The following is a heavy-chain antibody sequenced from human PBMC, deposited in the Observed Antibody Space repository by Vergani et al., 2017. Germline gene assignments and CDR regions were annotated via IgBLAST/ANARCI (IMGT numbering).Heavy chain of an antibody. CDR3: ARATILSFDY. J-gene: IGHJ4*02. V-gene: IGHV4-39*01. Sequence: QLQLQESGPGLVKPSETLSLTCTVSGVSIGSNSYYWGWIRQPPGKGLEWIGTIYYTGTTYYNEAHKSRLTISVDTSKNQFSLNLTSVTAADTAVYYCARATILSFDYWGQGTLVTVSS. D-gene: IGHD5-12*01. CDR1: GVSIGSNSYY. CDR2: IYYTGTT.